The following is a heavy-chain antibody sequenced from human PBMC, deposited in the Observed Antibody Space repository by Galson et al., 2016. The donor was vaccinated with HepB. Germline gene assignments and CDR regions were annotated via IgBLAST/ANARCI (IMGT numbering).Heavy chain of an antibody. CDR3: ARATPSAGTYYFDY. V-gene: IGHV4-61*02. CDR2: MYSSGTI. D-gene: IGHD6-13*01. Sequence: TLSLTCSVSGGSISSGSYYWGWLRQPAGKGLQWIGRMYSSGTINYNPPPKSRVSRSRDTSKNQFSLQVNSVTAADTAVYYCARATPSAGTYYFDYGGQGILVTVSS. CDR1: GGSISSGSYY. J-gene: IGHJ4*02.